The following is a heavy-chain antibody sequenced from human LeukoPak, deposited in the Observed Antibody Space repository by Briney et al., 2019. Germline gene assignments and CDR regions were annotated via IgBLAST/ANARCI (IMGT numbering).Heavy chain of an antibody. D-gene: IGHD3-3*01. J-gene: IGHJ4*02. V-gene: IGHV4-38-2*01. Sequence: SETLSLTCAVSDYSISSGNYWGWIRQPPGKGLEWIGSVYHSGSTHYSPSLMNRVTMSVDTSKNHFSLQLTSVTAADTAVYYCARYDSRGSASTKFDYWGPGIQVTVSS. CDR3: ARYDSRGSASTKFDY. CDR1: DYSISSGNY. CDR2: VYHSGST.